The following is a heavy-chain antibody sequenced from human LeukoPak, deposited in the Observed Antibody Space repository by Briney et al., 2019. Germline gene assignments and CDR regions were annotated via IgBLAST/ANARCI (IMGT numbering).Heavy chain of an antibody. Sequence: SETLSLTCTVSGGSISSYYWSWIRQPPGKGLEWIGYIYYSGSTNYNPSPKSRVTISVDTSKNQFSLKLSSVTAADTAVYYCASGCITIFGVVDYWGQGTLVTVSS. V-gene: IGHV4-59*01. CDR3: ASGCITIFGVVDY. D-gene: IGHD3-3*01. CDR1: GGSISSYY. J-gene: IGHJ4*02. CDR2: IYYSGST.